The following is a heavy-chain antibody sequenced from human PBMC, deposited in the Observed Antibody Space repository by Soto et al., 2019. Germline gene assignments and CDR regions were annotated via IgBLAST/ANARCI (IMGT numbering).Heavy chain of an antibody. CDR2: ISYDGSNK. V-gene: IGHV3-30*18. D-gene: IGHD6-13*01. CDR1: GFPFSSYG. J-gene: IGHJ4*02. CDR3: AKGVTRIAAPRVDY. Sequence: GGSLRLSCAASGFPFSSYGMHWVRPAPGKGLEWVAVISYDGSNKYYADSVKGRFTISRDNSKNTLYLQMNSLRAEDTAVYYCAKGVTRIAAPRVDYWGQGTLVTV.